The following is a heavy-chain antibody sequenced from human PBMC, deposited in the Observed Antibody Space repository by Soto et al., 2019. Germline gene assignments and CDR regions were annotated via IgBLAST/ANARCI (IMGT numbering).Heavy chain of an antibody. CDR2: INPATGAA. Sequence: QLHLVQSGAVVKKPGASVTVSCSASGYPVTAYYMHWVRQAPGRGLEWMGGINPATGAAKYTQTFRGRVTRTRGTSTSTVVMELSGLTAEDTAVFYWARGGGVGVAGSAAFDMWGQGTLVTVSS. V-gene: IGHV1-2*02. CDR1: GYPVTAYY. D-gene: IGHD3-3*01. J-gene: IGHJ3*02. CDR3: ARGGGVGVAGSAAFDM.